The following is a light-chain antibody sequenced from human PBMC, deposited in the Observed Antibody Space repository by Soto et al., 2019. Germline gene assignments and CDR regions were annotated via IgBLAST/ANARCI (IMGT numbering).Light chain of an antibody. V-gene: IGKV3-11*01. CDR3: QQRTDRPPWT. CDR1: QSIGLA. CDR2: DAS. Sequence: EIVLTQSPATLSLSPGERATLSCRASQSIGLAIAWYQHKPGQAPRLLIFDASQRATGIPARFRGSGSVTDFTLSISSLEPEDFAVYYCQQRTDRPPWTFGQGTKVESK. J-gene: IGKJ1*01.